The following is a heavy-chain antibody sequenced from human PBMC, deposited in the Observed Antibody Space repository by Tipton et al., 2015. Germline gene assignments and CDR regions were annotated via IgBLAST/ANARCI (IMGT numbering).Heavy chain of an antibody. J-gene: IGHJ4*02. CDR3: ARIRGRYVMDS. CDR1: GGSMSSYS. Sequence: TLSLTCTVAGGSMSSYSWSWIRQSPGKGLEWIGYISDSGTTNYNPPLKSRVTISVDSSTNQFFLILSSVTAADTAVYYCARIRGRYVMDSWGQGSLVSVSS. D-gene: IGHD3-16*01. V-gene: IGHV4-59*12. CDR2: ISDSGTT.